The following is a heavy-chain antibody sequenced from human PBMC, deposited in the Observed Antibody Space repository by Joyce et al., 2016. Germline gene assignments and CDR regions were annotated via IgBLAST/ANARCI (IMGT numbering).Heavy chain of an antibody. J-gene: IGHJ3*01. CDR2: VKSKSQGGTT. Sequence: EVQLVESGGGLVKPGGSLRLSCAASGFSFRNAWVAWVRRAQGKGRAWGGRVKSKSQGGTTDDAAPVKGRFTISRDDSRDTAYLQMNSLKSEDTGVYFCVTGLCIGTACHWDDAFDVWGQGTMVTVSS. D-gene: IGHD2-2*01. CDR3: VTGLCIGTACHWDDAFDV. CDR1: GFSFRNAW. V-gene: IGHV3-15*01.